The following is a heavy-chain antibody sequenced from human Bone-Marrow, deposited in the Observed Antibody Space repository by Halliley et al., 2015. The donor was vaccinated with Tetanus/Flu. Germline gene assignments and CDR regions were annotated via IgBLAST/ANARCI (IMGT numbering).Heavy chain of an antibody. CDR1: GASISSSSYY. D-gene: IGHD2-15*01. Sequence: TLSLTCTVSGASISSSSYYWGWVRQPPGKGLEWIGSIYYSGSTYHKSSLKSRVTISVDTAKNQFSLKVSSVTAADTAVYYCARHESGPGGNIDYWGQGTPVTVSS. V-gene: IGHV4-39*01. CDR3: ARHESGPGGNIDY. J-gene: IGHJ4*02. CDR2: IYYSGST.